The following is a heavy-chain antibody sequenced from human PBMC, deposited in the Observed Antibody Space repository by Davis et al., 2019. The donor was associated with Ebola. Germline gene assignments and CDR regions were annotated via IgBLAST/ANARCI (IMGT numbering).Heavy chain of an antibody. D-gene: IGHD4-17*01. J-gene: IGHJ4*02. V-gene: IGHV3-7*01. CDR2: IKQDGSEK. Sequence: GESLKISCAASGFTFSSYWMSWVRQAPGKGLEWVANIKQDGSEKYYVDSVKGRFTTSRDDAKNSLYLQMNSLRAEDTAMYYCARDFTYGDYSDYWGQGTLVTVSS. CDR3: ARDFTYGDYSDY. CDR1: GFTFSSYW.